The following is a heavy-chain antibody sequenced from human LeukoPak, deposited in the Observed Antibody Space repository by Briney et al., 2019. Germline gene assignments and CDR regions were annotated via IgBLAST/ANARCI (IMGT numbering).Heavy chain of an antibody. CDR2: IIPIFGTA. CDR1: GGTFSSYA. D-gene: IGHD1-26*01. J-gene: IGHJ6*03. Sequence: SVKVSCKASGGTFSSYAISWVRQAPGQGLEWMGGIIPIFGTANYAQKFQGRVTITADKSTSTAYMELSSLRSEDTAVYYCARGVVGARSYYYYYMDVWGKGTTVTVSS. V-gene: IGHV1-69*06. CDR3: ARGVVGARSYYYYYMDV.